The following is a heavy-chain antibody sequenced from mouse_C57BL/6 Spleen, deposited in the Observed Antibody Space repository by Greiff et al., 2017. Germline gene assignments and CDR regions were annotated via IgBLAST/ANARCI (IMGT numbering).Heavy chain of an antibody. CDR2: ISYSGST. V-gene: IGHV3-8*01. D-gene: IGHD2-3*01. CDR3: ARSEDGYRTGAMDY. Sequence: VQLKESGPGLAKPSQTLSLTCSVTGYSITSDYWNWIQKFPGNKLEYMGYISYSGSTYYNPSLKSRISITRDTSKNQYYLQLNSVTTEDTATYYCARSEDGYRTGAMDYWGQGTSVTVSS. CDR1: GYSITSDY. J-gene: IGHJ4*01.